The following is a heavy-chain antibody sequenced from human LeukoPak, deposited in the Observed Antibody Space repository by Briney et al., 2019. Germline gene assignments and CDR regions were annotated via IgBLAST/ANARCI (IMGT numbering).Heavy chain of an antibody. J-gene: IGHJ4*02. D-gene: IGHD3-10*01. CDR3: AKDLRFGELTGFDY. V-gene: IGHV3-9*01. CDR2: ISWNSGSI. Sequence: GRSLRLSCAASGFTFDDYAMHWVRQAPGKGLEWVSGISWNSGSIGYADSVKGRFTISRDNSKNTLYLQMNSLRAEDTAVYYCAKDLRFGELTGFDYWGQGTLVTVSS. CDR1: GFTFDDYA.